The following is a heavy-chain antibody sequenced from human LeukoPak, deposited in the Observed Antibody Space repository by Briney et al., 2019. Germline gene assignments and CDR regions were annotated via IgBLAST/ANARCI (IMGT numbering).Heavy chain of an antibody. CDR2: ISSSSRSK. CDR1: GFTFSSYW. CDR3: ASQSSGSSTRAPDF. D-gene: IGHD1-26*01. J-gene: IGHJ4*02. V-gene: IGHV3-48*04. Sequence: GGSLRLSCAASGFTFSSYWMNWVRQAPGKGLEWLSYISSSSRSKYYADSVKGRFIVSRDNAKNSLYLQMDSLRAEDTALYYCASQSSGSSTRAPDFWGQGTLVTVSS.